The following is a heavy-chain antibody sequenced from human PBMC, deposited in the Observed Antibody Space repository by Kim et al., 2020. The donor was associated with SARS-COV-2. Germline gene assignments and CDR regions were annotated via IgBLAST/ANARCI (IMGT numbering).Heavy chain of an antibody. Sequence: GGSLRLSCAASGFTFSSYGMQWVRQAPGKGLEWVAVISYDGSNKYYADSVKGRFTISRDNSKNTLYLQMNSLRAEDTAVYYCAKADRAFCGVDCYPYDLDYGVQGTLVTVSS. CDR3: AKADRAFCGVDCYPYDLDY. CDR1: GFTFSSYG. J-gene: IGHJ4*02. V-gene: IGHV3-30*18. D-gene: IGHD2-21*02. CDR2: ISYDGSNK.